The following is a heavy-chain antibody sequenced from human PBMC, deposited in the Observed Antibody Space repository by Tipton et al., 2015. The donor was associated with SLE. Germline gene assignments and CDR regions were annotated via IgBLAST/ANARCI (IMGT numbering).Heavy chain of an antibody. CDR1: GGSISSTSYY. CDR2: IYYTGST. V-gene: IGHV4-39*01. J-gene: IGHJ6*02. Sequence: TLSLTCTVSGGSISSTSYYWGWIRQAPGRGLEWIGSIYYTGSTWYRPSLRSRLTMSVDTSKNQFSVKLSSVTAADTAVYYCSTVRYDYGMDVWGQGTTVTVSS. CDR3: STVRYDYGMDV. D-gene: IGHD1-1*01.